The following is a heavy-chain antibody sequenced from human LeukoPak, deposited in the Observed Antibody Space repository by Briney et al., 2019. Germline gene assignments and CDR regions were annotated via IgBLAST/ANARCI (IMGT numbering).Heavy chain of an antibody. CDR2: ISGSGGST. D-gene: IGHD3-10*01. CDR1: GFTFSSYA. CDR3: ARAKGSLQD. V-gene: IGHV3-23*01. Sequence: GGSLRLSCAASGFTFSSYAMTWVRQAPRKGLEWVSVISGSGGSTYYADSVKGRFTISRDNSKNTLYLQMNSLRAEDTAVYYCARAKGSLQDWGQGTLVTVSS. J-gene: IGHJ4*02.